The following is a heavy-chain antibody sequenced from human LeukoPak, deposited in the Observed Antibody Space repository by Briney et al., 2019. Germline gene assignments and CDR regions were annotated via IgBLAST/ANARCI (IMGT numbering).Heavy chain of an antibody. V-gene: IGHV4-59*08. CDR2: IYYSGST. CDR1: GGSIRSYY. J-gene: IGHJ5*02. Sequence: SETLSLTCTVSGGSIRSYYWSWIRQPPGKGLERIGYIYYSGSTKYNPSPKSRVTVSVDTSKNQLSLKLISVTAADTAVYYCARVVDEHQLQTGWFDPWAREPWSPSPQ. D-gene: IGHD6-13*01. CDR3: ARVVDEHQLQTGWFDP.